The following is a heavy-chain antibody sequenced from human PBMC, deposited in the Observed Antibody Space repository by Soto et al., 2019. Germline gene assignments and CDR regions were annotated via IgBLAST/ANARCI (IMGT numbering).Heavy chain of an antibody. J-gene: IGHJ6*02. Sequence: SETLSLTCTMYSQSFSDYYWNWIRQTPGKGLEWIGEIDRSGRTKYNPSLKSRVAISVDTSKNQFSLKLSSVTAADTAVYSCARVRVDVLPGASRFLYIMDVWGQGTTVTVSS. CDR1: SQSFSDYY. CDR3: ARVRVDVLPGASRFLYIMDV. CDR2: IDRSGRT. D-gene: IGHD2-2*02. V-gene: IGHV4-34*01.